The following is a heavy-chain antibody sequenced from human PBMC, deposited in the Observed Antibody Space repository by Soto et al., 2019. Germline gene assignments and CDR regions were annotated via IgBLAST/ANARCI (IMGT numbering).Heavy chain of an antibody. CDR3: ARVPDTAMVSPPDWFDP. D-gene: IGHD5-18*01. CDR2: INHSGST. J-gene: IGHJ5*02. CDR1: GGSFSGYY. V-gene: IGHV4-34*01. Sequence: SETLSLTCAVYGGSFSGYYWSWIRQPPGKGLEWIGEINHSGSTNYNPSLKSRVTISVDTSKNQFSLKLSSVTAADTAVYYCARVPDTAMVSPPDWFDPWGQGTLVTVSS.